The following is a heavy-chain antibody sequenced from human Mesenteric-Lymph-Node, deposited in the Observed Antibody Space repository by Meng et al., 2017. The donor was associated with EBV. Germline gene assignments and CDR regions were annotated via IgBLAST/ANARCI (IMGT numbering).Heavy chain of an antibody. J-gene: IGHJ4*02. D-gene: IGHD1-20*01. CDR1: GGSVSSGSYY. CDR3: ARDSGITVTNSFDY. Sequence: RQVAGPGLLKPLGTLSLTCSVSGGSVSSGSYYWSWIRQPPGKGLEWIGYIYRTGSTDYNPSLNSRVSISIDTSKNQFSLRLTSVTAADTAVYYCARDSGITVTNSFDYWGQGALVTVSS. CDR2: IYRTGST. V-gene: IGHV4-61*01.